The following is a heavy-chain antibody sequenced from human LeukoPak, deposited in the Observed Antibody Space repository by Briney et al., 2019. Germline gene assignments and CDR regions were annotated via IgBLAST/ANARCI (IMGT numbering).Heavy chain of an antibody. CDR2: ISAYNGNT. Sequence: ASVKVSCKASGYTFTSYGISWVRQAPGQGLEWMGWISAYNGNTNYARKLQGRVTMTTDTSTSTAYMELRSLRSDDTAVYYCARRPDLGYCSSTSCYTFDYWGQGTLVTVSS. D-gene: IGHD2-2*02. J-gene: IGHJ4*02. CDR3: ARRPDLGYCSSTSCYTFDY. V-gene: IGHV1-18*01. CDR1: GYTFTSYG.